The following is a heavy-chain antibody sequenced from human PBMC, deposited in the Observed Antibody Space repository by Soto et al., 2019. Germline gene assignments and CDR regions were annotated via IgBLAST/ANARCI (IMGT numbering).Heavy chain of an antibody. Sequence: VESLKISCNGSGYSFAGYWITWVRQKPGKGLEWMGRIDPSDSQTYYSPSFRGHVTISVTKSITTVFLQWSSLGASGTAMYYCARQIYDSDTGPNFQYYFDSWGQGTPVTVSS. J-gene: IGHJ4*02. CDR3: ARQIYDSDTGPNFQYYFDS. CDR1: GYSFAGYW. CDR2: IDPSDSQT. V-gene: IGHV5-10-1*01. D-gene: IGHD3-22*01.